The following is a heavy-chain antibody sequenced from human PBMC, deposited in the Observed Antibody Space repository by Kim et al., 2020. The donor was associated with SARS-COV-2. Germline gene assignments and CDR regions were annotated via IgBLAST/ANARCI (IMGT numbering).Heavy chain of an antibody. J-gene: IGHJ6*02. Sequence: RFTISRDDSKNTLYLQMNSLKTEDTAVYYCTTDPGTTVMPGGYYYYGMDVWGQGTTVTVSS. D-gene: IGHD4-17*01. CDR3: TTDPGTTVMPGGYYYYGMDV. V-gene: IGHV3-15*01.